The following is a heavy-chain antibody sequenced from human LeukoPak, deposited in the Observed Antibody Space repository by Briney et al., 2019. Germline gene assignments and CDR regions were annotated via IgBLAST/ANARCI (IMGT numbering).Heavy chain of an antibody. D-gene: IGHD6-13*01. CDR2: ISGSGGST. Sequence: GGSLRLSCAASGFTFSSYAMSWVRQAPGKGLEWVSAISGSGGSTYYADSVKGRFTISRDNSKNSLYLQMNSLRTEDTALYYCAKGIAAAGTYYYYYYGMDVWGQGTTVTVSS. J-gene: IGHJ6*02. CDR3: AKGIAAAGTYYYYYYGMDV. V-gene: IGHV3-23*01. CDR1: GFTFSSYA.